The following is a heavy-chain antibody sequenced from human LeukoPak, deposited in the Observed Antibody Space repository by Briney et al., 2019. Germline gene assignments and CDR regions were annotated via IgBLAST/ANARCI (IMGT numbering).Heavy chain of an antibody. CDR3: AARKVRGVWFYLDY. CDR2: IYDDNT. D-gene: IGHD3-10*01. Sequence: PGGSLRLSCAASGFSFSDYWMSWVRQAPGKGLEWVSTIYDDNTYYADSVKGRFAISTDNSKNTLYLQMNSLRVEDTAVYFCAARKVRGVWFYLDYWGQGTLVTVSS. CDR1: GFSFSDYW. J-gene: IGHJ4*02. V-gene: IGHV3-23*01.